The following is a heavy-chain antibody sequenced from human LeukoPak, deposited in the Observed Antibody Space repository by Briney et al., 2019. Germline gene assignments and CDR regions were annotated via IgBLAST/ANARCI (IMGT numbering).Heavy chain of an antibody. CDR1: GFTFDDYG. CDR3: ARDYCGGDCYPFDY. V-gene: IGHV3-20*04. D-gene: IGHD2-21*02. J-gene: IGHJ4*02. CDR2: INWKGGST. Sequence: GGSLRLSCAVSGFTFDDYGMSWVRHVPGKGLEWVSGINWKGGSTGYADSVKGRFTISRDNAKKSVYLKMNNLRGDDTALYYCARDYCGGDCYPFDYWGQGILVTVSS.